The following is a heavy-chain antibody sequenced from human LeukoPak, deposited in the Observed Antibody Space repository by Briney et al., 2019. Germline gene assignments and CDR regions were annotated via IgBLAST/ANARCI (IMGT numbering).Heavy chain of an antibody. J-gene: IGHJ3*02. Sequence: GASVKVSCKASGYSLTSHAIHWARQAPGQRLEWMGWINTGNGNTKYSQKFQGRVTITRDASANTAYMELSRLRSDDTAVYYCARSNYVPCRRPDCSSAQKRPDAFDIWGQGTMVTVSS. CDR1: GYSLTSHA. CDR2: INTGNGNT. D-gene: IGHD2-2*01. CDR3: ARSNYVPCRRPDCSSAQKRPDAFDI. V-gene: IGHV1-3*04.